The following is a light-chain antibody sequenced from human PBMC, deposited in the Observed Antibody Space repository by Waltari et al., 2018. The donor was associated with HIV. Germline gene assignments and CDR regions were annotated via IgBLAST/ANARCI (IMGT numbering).Light chain of an antibody. J-gene: IGLJ1*01. CDR2: GNT. CDR3: QSYDSGLSAYV. Sequence: QSVLTPPPSVSGAPGQRVTIPCTGRSSNIGAGSDVHWFQQLPGTAPKLLIYGNTKRPSGVPDRFSGSKSGTSASLAITGLQAEDEGDYYCQSYDSGLSAYVFGTGTKVTVL. V-gene: IGLV1-40*01. CDR1: SSNIGAGSD.